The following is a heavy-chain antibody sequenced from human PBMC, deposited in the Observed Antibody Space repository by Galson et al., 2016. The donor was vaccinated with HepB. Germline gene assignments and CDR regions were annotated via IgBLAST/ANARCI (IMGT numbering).Heavy chain of an antibody. Sequence: SETLSLTCTVSGDSISSYFWSWIRQPPGKGLEWIGEINHTRSTKYNPSLKSRVTISIDTSKKHFSLRLTSLTAADTAVYYCARGLYYDSIPDFWGQGTMVTVSS. CDR1: GDSISSYF. D-gene: IGHD3-22*01. V-gene: IGHV4-34*01. J-gene: IGHJ3*01. CDR3: ARGLYYDSIPDF. CDR2: INHTRST.